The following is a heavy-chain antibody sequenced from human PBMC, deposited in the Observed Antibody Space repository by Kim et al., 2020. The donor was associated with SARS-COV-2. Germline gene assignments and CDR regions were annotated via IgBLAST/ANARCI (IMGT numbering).Heavy chain of an antibody. CDR2: ISSSSSYI. CDR1: GFTFSSYS. Sequence: GGSLRLSCAASGFTFSSYSMNWVRQAPGKGLEWVSSISSSSSYIYYADSVKGRFTISRDNAKNSLYLQMNSLRAEDTAVYYCASQVYCSGGSCPPGWGRIWDYWGQGTLVTVSS. D-gene: IGHD2-15*01. CDR3: ASQVYCSGGSCPPGWGRIWDY. V-gene: IGHV3-21*01. J-gene: IGHJ4*02.